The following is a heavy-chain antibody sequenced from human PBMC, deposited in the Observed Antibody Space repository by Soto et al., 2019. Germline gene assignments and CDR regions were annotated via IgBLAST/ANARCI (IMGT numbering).Heavy chain of an antibody. CDR2: ISSRSRSI. Sequence: GGSLRLSCAASGFTFSSYSMHWVRQAPGKGLEWVSSISSRSRSIYYADSQKGRFTISRDNTKNSLYLQMNNLRAEDTAVYYCAKAVDITVRGVPPSDYWGQGTLVTVSS. D-gene: IGHD3-10*01. J-gene: IGHJ4*02. V-gene: IGHV3-21*01. CDR3: AKAVDITVRGVPPSDY. CDR1: GFTFSSYS.